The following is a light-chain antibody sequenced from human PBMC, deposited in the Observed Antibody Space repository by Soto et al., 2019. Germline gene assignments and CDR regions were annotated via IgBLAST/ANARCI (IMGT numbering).Light chain of an antibody. CDR3: QQYNNWPIT. CDR2: GAS. Sequence: EIVMTQSPATLSVSRGERATLSCRASQSIGSNLAWYQQKPGQAPRLLIYGASTRATGIPARFSGSGSGTEFTLTISSLQSEDFAVYYCQQYNNWPITFGQGTRLEIK. V-gene: IGKV3-15*01. J-gene: IGKJ5*01. CDR1: QSIGSN.